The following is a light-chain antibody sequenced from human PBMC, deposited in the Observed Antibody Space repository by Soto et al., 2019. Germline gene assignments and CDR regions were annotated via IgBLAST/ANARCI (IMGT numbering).Light chain of an antibody. V-gene: IGLV8-61*01. J-gene: IGLJ3*02. CDR2: NTN. Sequence: QAVVTQEPSFSVSPGGTITLTCGLSSGSVSTNNYPSWYQQTPGQAPRTLIYNTNTRSSGVPDRFSGSLLGNQAALTITGAQAADNCQYYCLLYVGSGIHWVFGGGTKLTVL. CDR1: SGSVSTNNY. CDR3: LLYVGSGIHWV.